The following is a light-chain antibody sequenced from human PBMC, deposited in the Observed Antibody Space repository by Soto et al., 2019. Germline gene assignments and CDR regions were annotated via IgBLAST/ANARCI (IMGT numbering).Light chain of an antibody. Sequence: DIQMTQSPSTLSASVGDRINITCRASQSISSWLAWYQQKPGKAPKLLVYKASSLESGVPSRFSGSGSGTDFTLTISSLQPDDFAMYYCQQYNTYSRTFGQGTKVEIK. CDR1: QSISSW. CDR2: KAS. CDR3: QQYNTYSRT. J-gene: IGKJ1*01. V-gene: IGKV1-5*03.